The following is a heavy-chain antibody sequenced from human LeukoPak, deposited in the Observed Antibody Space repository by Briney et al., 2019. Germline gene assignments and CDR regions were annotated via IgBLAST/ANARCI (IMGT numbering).Heavy chain of an antibody. V-gene: IGHV1-18*01. D-gene: IGHD3-10*01. CDR2: VSPYNENT. Sequence: ASVKVSCKTSGYTFTDYDITWGRQAPGHGLEWMGRVSPYNENTYYSHRFKDRVIITKDTSTVTVYMDLRDLRTDDTAMYYCARNGRVRRVVKDLFEYWGQGTLVAVSS. J-gene: IGHJ4*02. CDR3: ARNGRVRRVVKDLFEY. CDR1: GYTFTDYD.